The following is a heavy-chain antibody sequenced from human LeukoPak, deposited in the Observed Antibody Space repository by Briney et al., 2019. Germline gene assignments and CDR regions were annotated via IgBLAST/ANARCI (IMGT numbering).Heavy chain of an antibody. CDR3: ARESSYGQLYDAFDI. J-gene: IGHJ3*02. Sequence: GGSLRLSWAASELTFSGYWMSWVGRAPGKGLRWGPNIKQDGSEKYYVDSVKGRFTISRDNAKNSLYLQMNSLRAEDTAVYYCARESSYGQLYDAFDIWGQGTMVTVSS. V-gene: IGHV3-7*01. D-gene: IGHD5-18*01. CDR1: ELTFSGYW. CDR2: IKQDGSEK.